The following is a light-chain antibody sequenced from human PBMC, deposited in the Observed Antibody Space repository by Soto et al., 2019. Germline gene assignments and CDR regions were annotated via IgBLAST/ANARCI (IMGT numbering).Light chain of an antibody. Sequence: DIQMTQSPSTLSASIGDRVTITCRASQNINNWIAWYQQKPGKAPKLLIYDASSLESGVPSRFSGSGSGTEFTLTISSLKPDDFATYYCQQYQSYSRTFGQGTKVDIK. CDR2: DAS. J-gene: IGKJ1*01. CDR3: QQYQSYSRT. CDR1: QNINNW. V-gene: IGKV1-5*01.